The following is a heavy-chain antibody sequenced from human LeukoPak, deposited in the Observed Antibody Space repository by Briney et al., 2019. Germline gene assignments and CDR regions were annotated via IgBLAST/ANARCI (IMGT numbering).Heavy chain of an antibody. CDR3: ARSRYSGSYYGGFDY. V-gene: IGHV3-48*04. J-gene: IGHJ4*02. Sequence: GGSLRLSCAASGFTFYTYSMNWVRQAPGKGLEWVSYISSSSSTIYYADSVKGRFTISRDNAKNSLYLQMNSLRAEDTAVYYCARSRYSGSYYGGFDYWGQGTLVTVSS. D-gene: IGHD1-26*01. CDR1: GFTFYTYS. CDR2: ISSSSSTI.